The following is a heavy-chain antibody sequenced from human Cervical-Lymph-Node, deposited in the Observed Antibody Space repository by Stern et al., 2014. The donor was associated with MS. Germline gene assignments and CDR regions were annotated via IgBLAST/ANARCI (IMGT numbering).Heavy chain of an antibody. J-gene: IGHJ4*02. V-gene: IGHV3-21*01. CDR1: GFTFSSYS. Sequence: EVQLLESGGGLVKPGGSLKLSCAVSGFTFSSYSMNWVRQAPGKGLEWVSSISSSSSDIYYPDSVKGRFTISRDNAKNSLSLQMNSLRAEDTAVYYCARDYDGNYLTYFEYWGQGTLVTVSS. CDR3: ARDYDGNYLTYFEY. CDR2: ISSSSSDI. D-gene: IGHD2/OR15-2a*01.